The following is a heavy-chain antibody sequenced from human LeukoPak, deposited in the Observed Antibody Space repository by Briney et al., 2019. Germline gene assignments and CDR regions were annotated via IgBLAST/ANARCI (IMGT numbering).Heavy chain of an antibody. CDR2: ISNGNT. CDR1: GFTFSNHA. CDR3: VREAGYCSSVCLKSNWFDP. J-gene: IGHJ5*02. D-gene: IGHD2-8*02. Sequence: GGSLRLSCAASGFTFSNHAMSWVRQPPGKGLEWVAAISNGNTYYADSVRGRFTISIDDSRNMVYLQMNSLRDEDTALYYCVREAGYCSSVCLKSNWFDPWGQGTLVTASS. V-gene: IGHV3-23*01.